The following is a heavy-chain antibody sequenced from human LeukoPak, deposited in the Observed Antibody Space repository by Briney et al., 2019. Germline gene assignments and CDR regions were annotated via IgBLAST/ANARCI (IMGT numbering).Heavy chain of an antibody. CDR2: ISSNGGST. D-gene: IGHD5-12*01. V-gene: IGHV3-64*01. CDR3: ARAGVNGYDFPVGY. CDR1: GFTFSSYA. Sequence: GGSLRLSCAASGFTFSSYAMHWVRQAPGKGLEYVSAISSNGGSTYYASSVKGRFTISRDNSKNTLYLQMGSLRAEDMAVYYCARAGVNGYDFPVGYWGQGTLVTVSS. J-gene: IGHJ4*02.